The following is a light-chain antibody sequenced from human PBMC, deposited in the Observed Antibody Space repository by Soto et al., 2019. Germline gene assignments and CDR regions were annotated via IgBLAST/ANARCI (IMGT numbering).Light chain of an antibody. CDR3: QQLHDYPIT. Sequence: DIQMTQSPSSLSASVGDRVTIACRASLRIRNDLGWYQHKPGKAPKLLIYAASSLQSGVPSRFSGSGSGTDFTLTISSLQPEDFATYYCQQLHDYPITFGQGTRLEIK. CDR2: AAS. CDR1: LRIRND. V-gene: IGKV1-17*01. J-gene: IGKJ5*01.